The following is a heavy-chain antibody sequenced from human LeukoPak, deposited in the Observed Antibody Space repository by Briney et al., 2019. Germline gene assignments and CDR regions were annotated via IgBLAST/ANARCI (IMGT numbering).Heavy chain of an antibody. CDR1: GASISSGNYY. CDR2: IYYSGDT. V-gene: IGHV4-39*07. Sequence: SETLSLTCTVSGASISSGNYYWGWIRQPPGKGLEWLGSIYYSGDTYNNPPLKSRVTISVDTSKNQFSLKLSSVTAADTAVYYCARAYILDYWGKGTLVTVSS. J-gene: IGHJ4*02. CDR3: ARAYILDY.